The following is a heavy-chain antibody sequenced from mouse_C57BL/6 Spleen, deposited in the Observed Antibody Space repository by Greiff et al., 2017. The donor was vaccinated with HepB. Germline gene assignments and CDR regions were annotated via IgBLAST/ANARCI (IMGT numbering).Heavy chain of an antibody. CDR3: ARGYYGSSAFDY. D-gene: IGHD1-1*01. J-gene: IGHJ2*01. CDR2: SWWDDDK. Sequence: QVTLKVCGPGILQPSQTLSLTCSFSGFSLSTFGMGVGWIRQPSGKGLEWLAHSWWDDDKYYNPALKSRLTIYKDTSKNHVFPKIANVDTADTATYYCARGYYGSSAFDYWGQGTTLTVSS. CDR1: GFSLSTFGMG. V-gene: IGHV8-8*01.